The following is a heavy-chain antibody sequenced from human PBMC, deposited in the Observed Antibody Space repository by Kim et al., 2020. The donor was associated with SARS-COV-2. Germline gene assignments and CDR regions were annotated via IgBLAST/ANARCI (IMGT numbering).Heavy chain of an antibody. J-gene: IGHJ4*02. CDR2: ITSGGSYI. CDR3: ARARDYYDSGGLGF. CDR1: GFTFSSYD. V-gene: IGHV3-21*01. D-gene: IGHD3-22*01. Sequence: WGSLRLSCAASGFTFSSYDINWVRQAPGKGLEWVSSITSGGSYIHYADSVKGRFTISRDNAKNSLFLQMDSLRAEDTAVYYCARARDYYDSGGLGFWGQGTLVTVSS.